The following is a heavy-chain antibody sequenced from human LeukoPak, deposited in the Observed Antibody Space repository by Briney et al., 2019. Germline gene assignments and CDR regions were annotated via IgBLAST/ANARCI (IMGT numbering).Heavy chain of an antibody. J-gene: IGHJ4*02. V-gene: IGHV4-34*01. CDR3: ARVPLRFLEPFDY. Sequence: SETLSLTCAVYGGSFIGYYWSWIRQPPGKGLEWIGEINHSGGANYNPSLKSRVTISADTSKSQFSLRLGSVTAADTAVYYCARVPLRFLEPFDYWGQGTLVTVSS. D-gene: IGHD3-3*01. CDR1: GGSFIGYY. CDR2: INHSGGA.